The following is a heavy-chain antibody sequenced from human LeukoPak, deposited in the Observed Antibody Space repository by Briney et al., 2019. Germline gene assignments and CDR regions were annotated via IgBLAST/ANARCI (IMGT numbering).Heavy chain of an antibody. CDR1: GFTVISNY. CDR2: IYSGGST. Sequence: GGSLRLSCAASGFTVISNYVSWVRQAPGKGLEWVSVIYSGGSTYYADSVKGRFTISRDNSKNTLYLQMNSLRAEDTAVYYCARDRGAAAGTFEYWGQGTLVTVSS. CDR3: ARDRGAAAGTFEY. V-gene: IGHV3-66*01. D-gene: IGHD6-13*01. J-gene: IGHJ4*02.